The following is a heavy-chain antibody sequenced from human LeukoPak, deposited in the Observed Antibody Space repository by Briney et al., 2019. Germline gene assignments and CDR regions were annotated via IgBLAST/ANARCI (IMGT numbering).Heavy chain of an antibody. J-gene: IGHJ3*02. CDR3: ARARGLYCSSTSCYADAFDI. Sequence: KPSQTLSLTCTVSGGSISSGDYYWSWIRQPPGKGLEWIGYIYYSGSTYYNPSLKSRVTISVDTSKNHFSLKLSSVTAADTAVYYCARARGLYCSSTSCYADAFDIWGQGTMVTVSS. V-gene: IGHV4-30-4*08. CDR1: GGSISSGDYY. D-gene: IGHD2-2*01. CDR2: IYYSGST.